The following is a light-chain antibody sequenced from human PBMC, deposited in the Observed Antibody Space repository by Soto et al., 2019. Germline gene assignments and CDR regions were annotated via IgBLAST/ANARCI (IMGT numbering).Light chain of an antibody. CDR3: SSFTNRFTFV. CDR1: RSDVGAYNY. V-gene: IGLV2-14*01. J-gene: IGLJ1*01. CDR2: EVT. Sequence: QSFLTHPASFSGSPGQSSAISCTGTRSDVGAYNYVSWYQQHPGKAPKLMISEVTNRPSGVSDRFSGSKSGNTASLTISGLQAEDEADYYCSSFTNRFTFVFGTGTKVTVL.